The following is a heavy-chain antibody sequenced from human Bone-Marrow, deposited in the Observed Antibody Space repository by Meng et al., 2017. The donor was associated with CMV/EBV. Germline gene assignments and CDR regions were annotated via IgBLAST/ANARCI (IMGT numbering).Heavy chain of an antibody. CDR3: AKDVSRSLYQFHGMDV. Sequence: GESLKISCAASGFTFSSYDMHWVRQAPGKGLEWVAFISYNGNKKYYADSVKGQFTISRDNSRKMLYLQMNSLRAADTAVDYCAKDVSRSLYQFHGMDVWGQGTTVTVSS. J-gene: IGHJ6*02. V-gene: IGHV3-30*02. CDR1: GFTFSSYD. D-gene: IGHD3-16*01. CDR2: ISYNGNKK.